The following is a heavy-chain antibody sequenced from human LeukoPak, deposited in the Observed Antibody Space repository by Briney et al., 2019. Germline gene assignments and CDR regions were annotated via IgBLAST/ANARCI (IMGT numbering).Heavy chain of an antibody. V-gene: IGHV3-23*01. D-gene: IGHD2-15*01. CDR2: SGDSDGST. Sequence: GGSLRPSCAASGFTFSGSGMSWVRQAPGKGLEWISSSGDSDGSTYYADSLKGRFTISRDNSKNTLYLQMNSQRAEDTAVYYCAKGGCRGTCNPLAYWGQGALVTVSP. CDR3: AKGGCRGTCNPLAY. J-gene: IGHJ4*02. CDR1: GFTFSGSG.